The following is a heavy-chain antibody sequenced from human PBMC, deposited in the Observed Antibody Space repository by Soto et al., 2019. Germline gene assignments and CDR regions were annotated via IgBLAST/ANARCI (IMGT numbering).Heavy chain of an antibody. CDR3: ARVVQFYDSSGYSFYYFDY. CDR2: IYYSRSD. V-gene: IGHV4-30-4*01. D-gene: IGHD3-22*01. J-gene: IGHJ4*02. Sequence: KPSETPSLTCTVSGDSINSADYYWSWLRQPPGKGLEWIGYIYYSRSDYYNPSLGRRATITIDTSRNQFSLNLMSVTAADTAVYYCARVVQFYDSSGYSFYYFDYWGQGARVTAPQ. CDR1: GDSINSADYY.